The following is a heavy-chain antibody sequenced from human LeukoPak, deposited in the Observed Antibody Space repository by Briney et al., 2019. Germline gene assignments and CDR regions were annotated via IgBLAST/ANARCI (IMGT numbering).Heavy chain of an antibody. V-gene: IGHV3-9*01. D-gene: IGHD5-12*01. Sequence: GGSLRLSCAAPGFTFDDYAMHWVRQAPGKGLEWVSGISWNSGSIGYADSVKGRFTISRDNAKNSLYLQMNSLRAEDTALYYCAKHRGYDLGLYYFDYWGQGILVTVSS. CDR3: AKHRGYDLGLYYFDY. J-gene: IGHJ4*02. CDR2: ISWNSGSI. CDR1: GFTFDDYA.